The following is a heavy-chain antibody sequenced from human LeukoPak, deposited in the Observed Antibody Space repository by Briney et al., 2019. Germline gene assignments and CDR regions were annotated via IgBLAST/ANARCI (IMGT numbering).Heavy chain of an antibody. Sequence: SETLSLTCAVYGGSFSGYYWSWIRQPPGKGLEWIGEINHSGSTNYNPSLKSRVTISVDTSKNQFSLKLSSVTAADTAVYYCARKWKGVVTTTDYFDYWGQGTLVTVSS. J-gene: IGHJ4*02. CDR1: GGSFSGYY. CDR2: INHSGST. D-gene: IGHD3-22*01. V-gene: IGHV4-34*01. CDR3: ARKWKGVVTTTDYFDY.